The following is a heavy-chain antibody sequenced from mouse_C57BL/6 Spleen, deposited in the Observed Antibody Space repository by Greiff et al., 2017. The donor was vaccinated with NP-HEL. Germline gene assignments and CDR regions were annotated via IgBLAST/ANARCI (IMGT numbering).Heavy chain of an antibody. CDR2: IYPGDGDT. V-gene: IGHV1-82*01. J-gene: IGHJ1*03. CDR1: GYAFSSSW. Sequence: QVQLQQSGPELVKPGASVKISCKASGYAFSSSWMNWVKQRPGKGLEWIGRIYPGDGDTNYNGKFKGKATLTADKSSSTAYMQLSSLTSEDSAVYFCAREGDYYGSSPGYFDVWGTGTTVTVSS. CDR3: AREGDYYGSSPGYFDV. D-gene: IGHD1-1*01.